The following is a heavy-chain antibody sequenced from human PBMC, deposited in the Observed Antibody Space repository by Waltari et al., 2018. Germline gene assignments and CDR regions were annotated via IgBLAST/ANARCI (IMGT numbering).Heavy chain of an antibody. V-gene: IGHV4-59*01. Sequence: QVQLQESGPGLVKPSETLSLTCTVSGGSISSYYWSWIRQPPGKGLEWIGYIYYSGSTNYNPSLKSRVTISVDTSKNQFSLKLSSVTAADTAVYYCARLTKGISYDFWSGYFLDYWGQGTLVTVSS. J-gene: IGHJ4*02. D-gene: IGHD3-3*01. CDR1: GGSISSYY. CDR2: IYYSGST. CDR3: ARLTKGISYDFWSGYFLDY.